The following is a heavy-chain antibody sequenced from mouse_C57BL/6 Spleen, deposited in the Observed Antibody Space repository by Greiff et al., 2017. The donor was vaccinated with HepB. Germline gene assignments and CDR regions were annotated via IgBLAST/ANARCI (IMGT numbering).Heavy chain of an antibody. V-gene: IGHV3-6*01. CDR1: GYSITSGYY. CDR2: ISYDGSN. CDR3: ASAMDY. J-gene: IGHJ4*01. Sequence: EVQLKESGPGLVKPSQSLSLTCSVTGYSITSGYYWNWIRQFPGNKLEWMGYISYDGSNNYNPSLKNRISITRDTSKNQFFLKLNSVTTEDTATYYCASAMDYWGQGTSVTVSS.